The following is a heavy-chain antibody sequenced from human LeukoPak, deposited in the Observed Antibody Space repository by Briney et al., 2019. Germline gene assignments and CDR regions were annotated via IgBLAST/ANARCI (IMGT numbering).Heavy chain of an antibody. Sequence: GGSLRLSCAASGFTFSSYWMSWVRQAPGKGLEWVANIKQDGSEKYYVDSVKGRFTISRDNFKNSLYLQMNSLQTEDTAVYYCSRGWGTWSYYAFDLWGRGTMVTVSS. D-gene: IGHD1-26*01. V-gene: IGHV3-7*03. J-gene: IGHJ3*01. CDR2: IKQDGSEK. CDR1: GFTFSSYW. CDR3: SRGWGTWSYYAFDL.